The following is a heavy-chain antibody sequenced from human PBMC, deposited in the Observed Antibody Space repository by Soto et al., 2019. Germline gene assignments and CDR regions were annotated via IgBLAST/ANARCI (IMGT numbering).Heavy chain of an antibody. D-gene: IGHD3-22*01. CDR2: IFPSDSDT. V-gene: IGHV5-51*01. Sequence: DSLKVSWRTSGNKFTSTWITLVRQKPGKGLEWMGIIFPSDSDTRYSPSFQGQVTISADRSTSTVFLQWASLKASDTAVHFCARKDKSGYFNWFDPWGQGTLVTVSS. J-gene: IGHJ5*02. CDR1: GNKFTSTW. CDR3: ARKDKSGYFNWFDP.